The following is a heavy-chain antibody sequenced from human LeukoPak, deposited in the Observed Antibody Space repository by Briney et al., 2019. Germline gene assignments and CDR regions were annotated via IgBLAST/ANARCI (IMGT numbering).Heavy chain of an antibody. CDR2: ISGSGGST. V-gene: IGHV3-23*01. Sequence: GGSLRLSCAASEFTFSTFSMSWVRQAPGKGLEWVSVISGSGGSTSYADSVKGRFTISRDNSKNTLYVQMNSLRAEDTAVYYCAKGNYYDSSAYNWFDPWGQGTLVTVSS. D-gene: IGHD3-22*01. J-gene: IGHJ5*02. CDR3: AKGNYYDSSAYNWFDP. CDR1: EFTFSTFS.